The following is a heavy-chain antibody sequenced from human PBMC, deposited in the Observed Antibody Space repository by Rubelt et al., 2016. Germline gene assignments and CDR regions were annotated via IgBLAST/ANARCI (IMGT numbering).Heavy chain of an antibody. CDR2: DGGTT. D-gene: IGHD3-10*01. Sequence: DGGTTDYAAPVKGRFTISRDDSKNTLYLQMNSLKTEDTAVYYCTTWFGETLGQGTLVTVSS. CDR3: TTWFGET. V-gene: IGHV3-15*01. J-gene: IGHJ5*02.